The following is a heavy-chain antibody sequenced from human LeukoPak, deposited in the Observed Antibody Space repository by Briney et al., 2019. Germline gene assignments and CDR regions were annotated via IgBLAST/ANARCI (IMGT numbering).Heavy chain of an antibody. Sequence: GESLKISFKGSGYSFTSYWIGWGRPMPGKGRGWRGIIYPGDCDTRYSPSFQGQVTISADKSISTAYLQWSSLKASDTAMYYCARHPDERDGDYGYFDPWGQGTLVTVSS. CDR3: ARHPDERDGDYGYFDP. D-gene: IGHD4-17*01. CDR1: GYSFTSYW. J-gene: IGHJ5*02. V-gene: IGHV5-51*01. CDR2: IYPGDCDT.